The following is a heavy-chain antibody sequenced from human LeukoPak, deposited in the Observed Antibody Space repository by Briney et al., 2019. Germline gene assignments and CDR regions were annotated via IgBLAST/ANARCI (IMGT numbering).Heavy chain of an antibody. CDR1: GYTFTSYY. D-gene: IGHD3-22*01. CDR3: ARDRPPFDSSGSWYFDL. V-gene: IGHV1-46*01. CDR2: INPSGGST. J-gene: IGHJ2*01. Sequence: GASVKVSCKASGYTFTSYYMHWVRQAPGQGLEWMGIINPSGGSTSYAQKFQGRVTMTRDTSTSTVYMELSSLRSEDTAVYYCARDRPPFDSSGSWYFDLWGRGTLVTVSS.